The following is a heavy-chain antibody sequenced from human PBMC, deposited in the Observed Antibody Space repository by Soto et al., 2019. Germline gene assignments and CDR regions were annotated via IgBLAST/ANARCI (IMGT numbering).Heavy chain of an antibody. CDR2: ISYDGSNK. CDR1: GFTFSSYG. J-gene: IGHJ5*02. CDR3: AKDQSSGRHGGHTWFDP. D-gene: IGHD1-1*01. Sequence: GGSLRLSCAASGFTFSSYGMHWVRQAPGKGLEWVAVISYDGSNKYYADSVKGRFTISRDNSKNTLYLQMNSLRAEDTAVYYCAKDQSSGRHGGHTWFDPWGQGTLVTVSS. V-gene: IGHV3-30*18.